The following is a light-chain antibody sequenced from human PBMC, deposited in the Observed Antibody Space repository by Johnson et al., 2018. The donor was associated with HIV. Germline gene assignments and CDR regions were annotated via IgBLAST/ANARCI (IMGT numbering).Light chain of an antibody. CDR3: GTWDSSLSAGV. V-gene: IGLV1-51*01. CDR1: SSNIGSNY. Sequence: QSVLTQPPSVSAAPGQRVTISCSGSSSNIGSNYVSWYRQVPGTAPKLLIYDNNKRPSGIPGRFSGSKSGPSATLGITGLQTGDEADYYCGTWDSSLSAGVFGTGTKVTVL. J-gene: IGLJ1*01. CDR2: DNN.